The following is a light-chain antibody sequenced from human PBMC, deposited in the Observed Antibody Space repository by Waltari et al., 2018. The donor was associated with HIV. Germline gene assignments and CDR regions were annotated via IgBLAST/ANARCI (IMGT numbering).Light chain of an antibody. J-gene: IGLJ3*02. CDR1: SSNIGNNY. Sequence: QSVLTQPPSVSAAPGQKVTISCSGSSSNIGNNYVSWYQQLPRTAPKLLIYANNKRPSGMPDRFSGSKSGTSATLGITGLQTGDEADYYCGAWDNSLSAWVLGGGTQLTVL. CDR3: GAWDNSLSAWV. V-gene: IGLV1-51*01. CDR2: ANN.